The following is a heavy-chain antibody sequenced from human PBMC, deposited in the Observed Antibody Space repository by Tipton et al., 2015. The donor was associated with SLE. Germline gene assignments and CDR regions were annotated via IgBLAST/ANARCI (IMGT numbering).Heavy chain of an antibody. CDR3: SSHSFAGYDILTAYYGCFQH. CDR2: IFYSGST. J-gene: IGHJ1*01. D-gene: IGHD3-9*01. CDR1: GGPISSSGYY. V-gene: IGHV4-39*01. Sequence: TLSLTCTVSGGPISSSGYYWGWIRQPPGTGLEWIGSIFYSGSTHYNPSLKSRVTMSVDTSKNQFSLKLSTVTAADTAVYYCSSHSFAGYDILTAYYGCFQHWGQGTLVTVSS.